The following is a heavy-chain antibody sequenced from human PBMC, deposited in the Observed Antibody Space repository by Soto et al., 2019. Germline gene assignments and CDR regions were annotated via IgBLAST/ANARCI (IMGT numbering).Heavy chain of an antibody. CDR2: IKQDGSEK. J-gene: IGHJ3*02. V-gene: IGHV3-7*01. Sequence: GGSLRLSCAASGFTFSSYWMSWVRQAPGKGLEWVANIKQDGSEKYYVDSVKGRFTISRDNAKNSLYLQMNSLRAEDTAVYYCARDRQAGRYSSSWYPPNDAFDIWGQGTMVTVSS. CDR1: GFTFSSYW. CDR3: ARDRQAGRYSSSWYPPNDAFDI. D-gene: IGHD6-13*01.